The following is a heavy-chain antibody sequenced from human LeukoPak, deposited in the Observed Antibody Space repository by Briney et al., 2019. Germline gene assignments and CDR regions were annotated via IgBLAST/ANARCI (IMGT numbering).Heavy chain of an antibody. V-gene: IGHV3-30-3*01. CDR3: AREESGISIFGVVIF. D-gene: IGHD3-3*01. CDR2: ISHDGSNK. Sequence: GGSLRLSCAASGFPFSCYAMHRGRPAPGKGLGWVAIISHDGSNKYYADSVKGRFTISRDDSKNTLYLQMNSLGAEDTAVYYCAREESGISIFGVVIFWGQGTLVTVSS. J-gene: IGHJ4*02. CDR1: GFPFSCYA.